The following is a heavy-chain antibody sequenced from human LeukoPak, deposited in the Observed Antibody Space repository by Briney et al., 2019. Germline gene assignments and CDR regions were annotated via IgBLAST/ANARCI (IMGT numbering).Heavy chain of an antibody. CDR3: ARDRDYYGSGSYRY. V-gene: IGHV3-11*01. CDR1: GFTFSDDY. D-gene: IGHD3-10*01. Sequence: PGGSLRPSCAASGFTFSDDYMSWIRQAPGKGLEWVSYISSSGSTIYYADSVKGRFTISRDNAKNSLYLQMNSLRAEDTAVYYCARDRDYYGSGSYRYWGQGTLVTVSS. J-gene: IGHJ4*02. CDR2: ISSSGSTI.